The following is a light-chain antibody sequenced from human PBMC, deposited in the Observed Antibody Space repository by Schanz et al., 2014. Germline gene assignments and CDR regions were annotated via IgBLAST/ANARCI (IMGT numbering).Light chain of an antibody. V-gene: IGKV3-20*01. CDR3: LHLNSYPLT. CDR2: AAS. CDR1: QSVSSSN. J-gene: IGKJ4*01. Sequence: EAVLTQSPGTLSLSPGERATLSCRASQSVSSSNLAWYQQKPGQAPRLLIYAASSRATGIPDRFSGAGSGTEFTLTISSLQPEDFATYYCLHLNSYPLTFGGGTKVEIK.